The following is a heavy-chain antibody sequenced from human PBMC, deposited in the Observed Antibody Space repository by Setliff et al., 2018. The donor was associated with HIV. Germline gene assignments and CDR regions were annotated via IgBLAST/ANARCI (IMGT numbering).Heavy chain of an antibody. D-gene: IGHD1-1*01. CDR2: IIPIFGTA. CDR3: ARNTTPDAFDI. V-gene: IGHV1-69*05. Sequence: SVKVSCKASGGTFSSYAISWVRQAPGQGLEWMGGIIPIFGTANYAQKCQGRVTITTDESTSAAYMELSSLRSEDTAVYYCARNTTPDAFDIWGQGTMVTVSS. CDR1: GGTFSSYA. J-gene: IGHJ3*02.